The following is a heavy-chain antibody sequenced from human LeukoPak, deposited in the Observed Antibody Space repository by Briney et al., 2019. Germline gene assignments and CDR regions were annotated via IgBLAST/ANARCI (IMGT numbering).Heavy chain of an antibody. V-gene: IGHV3-64*04. Sequence: GGSLRLSCSASGFSFSSYPMHWVRQAPGKGLEYVSAISDNGGHTYYADSVKGRFTISRDDSKNTLYLQMNSLRAEDTAVYYCARDLMYYDFWSGYPSYYYGMDVWGQGTTVTVSS. D-gene: IGHD3-3*01. J-gene: IGHJ6*02. CDR3: ARDLMYYDFWSGYPSYYYGMDV. CDR2: ISDNGGHT. CDR1: GFSFSSYP.